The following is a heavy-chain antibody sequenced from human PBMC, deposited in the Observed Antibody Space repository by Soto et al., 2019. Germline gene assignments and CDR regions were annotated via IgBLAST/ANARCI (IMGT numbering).Heavy chain of an antibody. CDR2: ISGSGGST. CDR3: AKQLSIAVAGTSPPVGY. V-gene: IGHV3-23*01. Sequence: EVQLLESGGGLVQPGGSLRLSCAASGFTFSSYAMSWVRQAPGKGLEWVSAISGSGGSTYYADSVKGRFTISRDNSKNTLYLQMNSLRAEDTAVYYCAKQLSIAVAGTSPPVGYWGQGTLVTVSS. D-gene: IGHD6-19*01. J-gene: IGHJ4*02. CDR1: GFTFSSYA.